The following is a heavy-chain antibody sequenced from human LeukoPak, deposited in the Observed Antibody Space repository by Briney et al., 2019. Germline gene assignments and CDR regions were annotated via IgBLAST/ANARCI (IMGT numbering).Heavy chain of an antibody. CDR2: ISGSGGST. J-gene: IGHJ4*02. Sequence: GGSLRLSCAASGFTFSSYAMSWVRQAPGKGLEWVSAISGSGGSTYYADSVKGRFTISRDNSKNTLYLQMNSLRAEDTAVYYCAKDEAPYYYDSSGYWYWGQGTLVTVSS. D-gene: IGHD3-22*01. CDR1: GFTFSSYA. CDR3: AKDEAPYYYDSSGYWY. V-gene: IGHV3-23*01.